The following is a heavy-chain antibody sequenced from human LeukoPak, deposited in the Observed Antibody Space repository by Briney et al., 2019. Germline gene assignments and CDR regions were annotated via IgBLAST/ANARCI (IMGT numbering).Heavy chain of an antibody. D-gene: IGHD7-27*01. J-gene: IGHJ3*02. CDR2: ISAYNGNT. CDR1: GYTFTSYG. CDR3: AREYSELGIWISAFDI. Sequence: GASVKVSCTASGYTFTSYGISWVRQAPGQGLEWMGWISAYNGNTNYAQKLQGRVTMTTDTSTSTAYMELRSLGSDDTAVYYCAREYSELGIWISAFDIWGQGTMVTVSS. V-gene: IGHV1-18*01.